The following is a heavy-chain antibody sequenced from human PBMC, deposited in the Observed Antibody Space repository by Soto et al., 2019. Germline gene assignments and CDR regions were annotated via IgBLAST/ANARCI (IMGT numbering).Heavy chain of an antibody. Sequence: QVQLQESGPGLVKPSQTLSLTCTVSGGSISSGGYYWSWIRQHPGKGLEWIGYIYYSGSTYYNPSLKSRVTISVDTSKNQFSLKLSPVTAADTAVYYCERVDTAMGAMGLDYWGQGTLVTGSS. CDR1: GGSISSGGYY. CDR2: IYYSGST. CDR3: ERVDTAMGAMGLDY. D-gene: IGHD5-18*01. V-gene: IGHV4-31*03. J-gene: IGHJ4*02.